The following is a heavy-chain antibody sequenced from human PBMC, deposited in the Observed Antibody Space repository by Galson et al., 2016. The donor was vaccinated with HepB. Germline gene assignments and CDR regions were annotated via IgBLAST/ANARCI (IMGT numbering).Heavy chain of an antibody. J-gene: IGHJ4*02. CDR2: ISGSGVTT. CDR1: GFTFNNYA. CDR3: AKGTAASSKYYFDF. Sequence: SLRLSCAASGFTFNNYAMSWVRQAPGEGLEWVSAISGSGVTTYYADSVKGRLSISRDNSKNTLYLHINSLRAEDTAVYYCAKGTAASSKYYFDFWGQGAPVTASS. V-gene: IGHV3-23*01. D-gene: IGHD6-13*01.